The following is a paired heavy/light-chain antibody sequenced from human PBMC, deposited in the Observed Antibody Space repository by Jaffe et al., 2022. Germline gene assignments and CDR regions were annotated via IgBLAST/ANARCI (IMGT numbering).Light chain of an antibody. V-gene: IGKV3-20*01. J-gene: IGKJ4*01. CDR3: QHYGNSPPELT. CDR2: GAS. CDR1: QSVSSSS. Sequence: EFVLTQSPDTLSLSPGERATLSCRASQSVSSSSLAWYQQRPGQAPRLLIYGASSRATGIPDRFSGSGSGTDFTLTISRLEPEDFAVYYCQHYGNSPPELTFGGGTKVEIK.
Heavy chain of an antibody. CDR1: GYTFSTYA. V-gene: IGHV1-3*01. J-gene: IGHJ4*02. Sequence: QVQLVQSGAEVKKPGASVKVACKASGYTFSTYALHWVRQAPGRSLEWMGWISPGNGDTIFSHKFQGRLTITRDASASTEYMELSSLRSEDTAVYYCARDLPPPIAVPGTVYFDYWGQGTLVTVSP. D-gene: IGHD6-19*01. CDR2: ISPGNGDT. CDR3: ARDLPPPIAVPGTVYFDY.